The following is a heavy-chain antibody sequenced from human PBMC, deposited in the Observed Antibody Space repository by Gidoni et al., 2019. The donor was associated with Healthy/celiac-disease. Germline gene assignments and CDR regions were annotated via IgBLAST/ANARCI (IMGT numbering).Heavy chain of an antibody. CDR2: FSSSGITI. Sequence: QVQLVESGGGLVKPGGSLRLACAASGFTFSDYYMSWIRQAPWKGLEWVSYFSSSGITIYYADSVKGRFTISRDNAKNSLYLQMNRLRAEVTAVYYCARDRSRPRYNWNDVNPGSFDYWGQVTLVTVSS. V-gene: IGHV3-11*01. CDR3: ARDRSRPRYNWNDVNPGSFDY. CDR1: GFTFSDYY. J-gene: IGHJ4*02. D-gene: IGHD1-1*01.